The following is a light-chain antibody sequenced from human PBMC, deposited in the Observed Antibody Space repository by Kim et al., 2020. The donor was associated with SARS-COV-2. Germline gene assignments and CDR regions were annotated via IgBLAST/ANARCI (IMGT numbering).Light chain of an antibody. Sequence: ERSSLACRANQGVSSKYLAWYLQKPGQDPRLLIYGASSRATGIPDRFRGSGSGTDFTLTITRLEPEGFAVYYCQQYSSSPATFGQGTKVDIK. V-gene: IGKV3-20*01. CDR3: QQYSSSPAT. CDR1: QGVSSKY. CDR2: GAS. J-gene: IGKJ1*01.